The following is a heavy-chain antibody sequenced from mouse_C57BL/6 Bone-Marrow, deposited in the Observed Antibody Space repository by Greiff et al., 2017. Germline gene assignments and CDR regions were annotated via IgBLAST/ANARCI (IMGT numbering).Heavy chain of an antibody. V-gene: IGHV1-18*01. CDR2: INPNNGGT. CDR3: ARPSLYYYGSSPFAY. J-gene: IGHJ3*01. D-gene: IGHD1-1*01. Sequence: EVQLQQSGPELVKPGASVKIPCKASGYTFTDYNMDWVKQSHGKSLEWIGDINPNNGGTNYNQKFKGKATLTVDKSSSTAYMEIRSLTSEDTAVYYCARPSLYYYGSSPFAYWGQGTLVTVSA. CDR1: GYTFTDYN.